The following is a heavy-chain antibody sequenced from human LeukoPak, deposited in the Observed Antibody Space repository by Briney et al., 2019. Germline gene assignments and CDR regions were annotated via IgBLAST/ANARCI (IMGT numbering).Heavy chain of an antibody. V-gene: IGHV4-59*08. J-gene: IGHJ5*02. D-gene: IGHD4-17*01. CDR1: GGSISSYY. CDR3: ARLTTVTTDLNWFDP. CDR2: IYYNGST. Sequence: SETLSLTCTVSGGSISSYYWSWIRQPPGKGLEWIGYIYYNGSTNYNPSLKSRDTISVDTSKNQFSLKLSSVTAADTAVYYCARLTTVTTDLNWFDPWGQGTLVTVSS.